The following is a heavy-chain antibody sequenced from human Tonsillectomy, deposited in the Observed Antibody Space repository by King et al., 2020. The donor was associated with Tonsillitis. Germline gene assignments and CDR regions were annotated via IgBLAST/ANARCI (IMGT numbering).Heavy chain of an antibody. V-gene: IGHV3-53*01. CDR1: GFTVSSNY. J-gene: IGHJ4*02. CDR3: ARDLMGATAGFDY. Sequence: VQLVESGGGLIQPGGSLRLSCAASGFTVSSNYMTWVRQAPGKGLEWVSVIYSGGSTYYADSVKDRFTISRDNSKNTLYLQMNSLRAEDTAVYYCARDLMGATAGFDYWGQGTLVTVSS. D-gene: IGHD1-26*01. CDR2: IYSGGST.